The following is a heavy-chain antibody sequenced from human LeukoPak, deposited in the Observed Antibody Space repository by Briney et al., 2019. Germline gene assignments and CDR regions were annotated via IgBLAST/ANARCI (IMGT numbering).Heavy chain of an antibody. V-gene: IGHV3-30*18. Sequence: SGRSLRLSCAASGFTFSNYDMHWVRQAPGKGLEWVAVISYDGTNKYYADSVKGRFTISRDNSKSTLHLQMNSLRAEDTAVCYCAKDDRGNEAPFDYWGQGTLVTVSS. CDR1: GFTFSNYD. CDR3: AKDDRGNEAPFDY. CDR2: ISYDGTNK. J-gene: IGHJ4*02.